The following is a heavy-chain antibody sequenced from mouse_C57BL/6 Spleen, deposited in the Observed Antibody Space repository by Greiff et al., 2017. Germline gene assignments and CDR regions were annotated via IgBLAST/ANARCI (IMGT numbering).Heavy chain of an antibody. CDR2: IDPSDSYT. V-gene: IGHV1-59*01. CDR3: ARGRHTTVVEDYAMDY. J-gene: IGHJ4*01. CDR1: GYTFTSYW. D-gene: IGHD1-1*01. Sequence: QVQLQQPGAELVRPGTSVKLSCKASGYTFTSYWMHWVKQRPGQGLEWIGVIDPSDSYTNYNQKFKGKATLTVDTSSSTAYMQLSSLTSEDAAVYYCARGRHTTVVEDYAMDYWGQGTSVTVSS.